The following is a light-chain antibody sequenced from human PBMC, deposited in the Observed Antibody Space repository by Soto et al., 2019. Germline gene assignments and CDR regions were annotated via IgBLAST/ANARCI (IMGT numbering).Light chain of an antibody. CDR1: SSDVGAYNY. Sequence: QSALTQPASVSGSPGQSITISCTGTSSDVGAYNYVSWYQQHPGKAPKLMISEVSNRPSGVSNRFSGSKSGNTASLTISGLQADDEADYYCCSYTTTSTWVFGGGTKVTVL. CDR3: CSYTTTSTWV. CDR2: EVS. J-gene: IGLJ3*02. V-gene: IGLV2-14*01.